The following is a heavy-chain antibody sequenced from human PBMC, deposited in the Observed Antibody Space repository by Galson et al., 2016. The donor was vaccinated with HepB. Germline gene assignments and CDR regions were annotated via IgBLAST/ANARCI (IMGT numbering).Heavy chain of an antibody. V-gene: IGHV4-59*01. CDR1: GGSITDYR. D-gene: IGHD3-22*01. Sequence: LSLTCSVSGGSITDYRWSWIRQPPGKGLEWIGYFYGSGRTDYNPSLKSRVTLSVDTSKNQFSLKLSSMTAADPAVYYCARSGTYYIFDFWGQGTLVTVSS. CDR3: ARSGTYYIFDF. CDR2: FYGSGRT. J-gene: IGHJ4*02.